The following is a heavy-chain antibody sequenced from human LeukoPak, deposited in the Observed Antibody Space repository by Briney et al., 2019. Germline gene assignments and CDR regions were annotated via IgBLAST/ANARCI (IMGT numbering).Heavy chain of an antibody. J-gene: IGHJ6*03. D-gene: IGHD2-2*01. Sequence: PSETLSLTCAVYGGSFSGYYWSWIRQPPGKGLEWIGEINHCGSTNYNPSLKSRVTISVDTSKNQFSLKLSSVTAADTAVYYCARAVVVPAATYYYYYMDVWGKGTTVTVSS. V-gene: IGHV4-34*01. CDR1: GGSFSGYY. CDR3: ARAVVVPAATYYYYYMDV. CDR2: INHCGST.